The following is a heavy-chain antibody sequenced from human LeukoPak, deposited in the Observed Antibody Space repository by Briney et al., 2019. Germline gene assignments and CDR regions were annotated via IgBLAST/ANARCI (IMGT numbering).Heavy chain of an antibody. J-gene: IGHJ4*02. CDR2: IIPIFGTA. D-gene: IGHD5-18*01. Sequence: GASVKVSCKASGGTFSSYAISWVRQAPGQGLEWMGGIIPIFGTANYAQKFQGRVTITADESTSTAYMELSSLRSEDTAVYYCARGSTWIQLWTTFDYWGQGTLVTVSS. CDR3: ARGSTWIQLWTTFDY. CDR1: GGTFSSYA. V-gene: IGHV1-69*13.